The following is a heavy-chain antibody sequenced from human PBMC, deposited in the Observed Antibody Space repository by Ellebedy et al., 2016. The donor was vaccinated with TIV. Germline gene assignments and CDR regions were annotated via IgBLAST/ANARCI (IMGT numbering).Heavy chain of an antibody. V-gene: IGHV1-46*01. Sequence: ASVKVSCXASGYTFSRYGISWVRQAPGQGLEWMGKINLSDGRTSHSQKFQGRVTMTRDTSTSTVYMELSSLRSEDTAVYYCARGEWNGYNDPIGGDLIKNWFDSWGQGTLVTVSS. D-gene: IGHD5-24*01. J-gene: IGHJ5*01. CDR3: ARGEWNGYNDPIGGDLIKNWFDS. CDR2: INLSDGRT. CDR1: GYTFSRYG.